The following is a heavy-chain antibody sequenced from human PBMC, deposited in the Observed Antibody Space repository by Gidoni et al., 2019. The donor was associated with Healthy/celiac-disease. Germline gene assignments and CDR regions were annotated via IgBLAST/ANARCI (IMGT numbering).Heavy chain of an antibody. CDR1: GFTFSRYA. Sequence: EVQLLESGGGLVQPGGSLRLSCAASGFTFSRYAMSWVRQAPGKGLEWVSAISGSGGSTYYADSVKGRFTISRDNSKNTLYLQMNSLRAEDTAVYYCAKAGTYYDILTGYYFDYWGQGTLVTVSS. CDR2: ISGSGGST. J-gene: IGHJ4*02. D-gene: IGHD3-9*01. CDR3: AKAGTYYDILTGYYFDY. V-gene: IGHV3-23*01.